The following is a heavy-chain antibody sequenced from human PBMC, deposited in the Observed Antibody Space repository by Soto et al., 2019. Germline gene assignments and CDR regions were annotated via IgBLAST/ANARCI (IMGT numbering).Heavy chain of an antibody. D-gene: IGHD5-12*01. V-gene: IGHV3-23*01. J-gene: IGHJ4*02. CDR3: AKNAGYSGFHPFDC. CDR1: GFTFSNYV. Sequence: PGGSLRLSCAASGFTFSNYVMTWVRQAPGKGLEWVAGISVTGASTFHGDSVKGRFTISRDNSKNTVYLQMNSVRAEDTALYYCAKNAGYSGFHPFDCWGQGTLVTVSS. CDR2: ISVTGAST.